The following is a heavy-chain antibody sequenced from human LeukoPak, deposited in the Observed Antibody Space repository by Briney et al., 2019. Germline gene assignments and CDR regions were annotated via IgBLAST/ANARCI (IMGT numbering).Heavy chain of an antibody. V-gene: IGHV3-13*01. CDR1: GFTFSDYD. J-gene: IGHJ4*02. CDR3: ARVAKERVGGVYYFDY. Sequence: GGSLRLACAASGFTFSDYDMRWVRLPTGKGLEWVAAMGTAGATYYPGSVKGRFTISRENAKNSLYLQMNSLRAGDTAVYYCARVAKERVGGVYYFDYWGQGTLVTVSS. D-gene: IGHD1-1*01. CDR2: MGTAGAT.